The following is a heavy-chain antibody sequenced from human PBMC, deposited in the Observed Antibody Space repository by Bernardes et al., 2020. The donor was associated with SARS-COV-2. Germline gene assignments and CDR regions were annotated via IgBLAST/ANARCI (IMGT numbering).Heavy chain of an antibody. J-gene: IGHJ6*02. CDR1: GGSFSGYY. CDR3: ARGRGTPKPGGYYYYGMDV. CDR2: INHSGST. D-gene: IGHD1-1*01. V-gene: IGHV4-34*01. Sequence: SETLSLTCAVYGGSFSGYYWSWIRQPPGKGLEWIGEINHSGSTNYNPSLKSRVTISVDTSKNQFSLKLSSVTAADTAMYYCARGRGTPKPGGYYYYGMDVWGQGTTVTVSS.